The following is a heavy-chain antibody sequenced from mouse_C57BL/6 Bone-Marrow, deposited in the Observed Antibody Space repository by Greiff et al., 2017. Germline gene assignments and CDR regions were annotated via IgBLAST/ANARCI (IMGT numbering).Heavy chain of an antibody. D-gene: IGHD1-1*01. CDR3: ARLLPYYYGSSSYWYFDV. J-gene: IGHJ1*03. CDR1: GYSITSGYY. CDR2: ISYDGSN. Sequence: VQLQQSGPGLVKPSQSLSLTCSVTGYSITSGYYWNWIRQFPGNKLEWMGYISYDGSNNYNPSLKNRISITRDTSKNQFFLKLNSVTTEDTATYYCARLLPYYYGSSSYWYFDVWGTGTTVTVSS. V-gene: IGHV3-6*01.